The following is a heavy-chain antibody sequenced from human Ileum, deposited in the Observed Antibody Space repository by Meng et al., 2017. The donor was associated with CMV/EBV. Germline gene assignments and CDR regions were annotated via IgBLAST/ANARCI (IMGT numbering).Heavy chain of an antibody. CDR3: AKGRVVEMAFMDV. CDR2: ISGSGGST. CDR1: GFTFSSYS. Sequence: GESLMISCAASGFTFSSYSMSWVLQAPGQGLECVSAISGSGGSTDYADSVKGRFTISRDNSKNTLYLQMNSLRAEDTAVYYWAKGRVVEMAFMDVWGQGTTVTVSS. D-gene: IGHD5-24*01. J-gene: IGHJ6*02. V-gene: IGHV3-23*01.